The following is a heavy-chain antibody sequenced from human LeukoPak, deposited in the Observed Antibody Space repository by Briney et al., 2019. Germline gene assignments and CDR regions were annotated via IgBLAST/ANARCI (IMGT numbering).Heavy chain of an antibody. D-gene: IGHD3-3*01. CDR1: GFTFDDYA. V-gene: IGHV3-9*01. CDR2: ISWNSGSI. Sequence: PGRSLRLSCAASGFTFDDYAMHWVRQAPGKGLEWVSGISWNSGSIGYADSVKGRFTISRDNAKNSPYLQMNSLRAEDTALYYCAKDYYDFWSGHGYFDYWGQGTLVTVSS. J-gene: IGHJ4*02. CDR3: AKDYYDFWSGHGYFDY.